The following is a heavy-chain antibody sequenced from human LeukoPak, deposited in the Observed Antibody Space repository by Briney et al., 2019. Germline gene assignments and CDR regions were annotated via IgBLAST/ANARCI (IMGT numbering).Heavy chain of an antibody. CDR3: ARHSSIGSQDY. V-gene: IGHV4-4*07. D-gene: IGHD2-2*01. J-gene: IGHJ4*02. CDR1: GGSISSYY. CDR2: IYTSGST. Sequence: PSETLSLTCTGSGGSISSYYWSWIRQPAGKGLEWIGRIYTSGSTNYNPSLKSRVTISVDTSKNQFSLKLSSVTAADTAVYYCARHSSIGSQDYWRKDTLVTVSS.